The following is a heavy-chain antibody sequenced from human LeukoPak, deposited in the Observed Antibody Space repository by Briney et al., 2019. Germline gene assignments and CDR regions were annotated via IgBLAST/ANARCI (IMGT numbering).Heavy chain of an antibody. CDR2: IYYSGST. D-gene: IGHD3-22*01. J-gene: IGHJ5*02. V-gene: IGHV4-59*08. CDR1: GGSISSYY. Sequence: SETLSLTCTVSGGSISSYYWSWIRQPPGKGLEWIGYIYYSGSTNYNPSLKSRVTISVDTSKNQFSLKLSSVTAADTAMYYCARHWDSSAYLNWFDPWGQGTLVTVSS. CDR3: ARHWDSSAYLNWFDP.